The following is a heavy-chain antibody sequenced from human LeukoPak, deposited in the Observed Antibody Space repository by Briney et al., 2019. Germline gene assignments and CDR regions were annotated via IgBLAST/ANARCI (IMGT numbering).Heavy chain of an antibody. Sequence: GWINPNSGGTNYAQKFQGRVTMTRDTSISTAYMELSRLRSDDTAVYYCAREYSSSSVDYWGQGTLVTVSS. CDR2: INPNSGGT. CDR3: AREYSSSSVDY. J-gene: IGHJ4*02. V-gene: IGHV1-2*02. D-gene: IGHD6-6*01.